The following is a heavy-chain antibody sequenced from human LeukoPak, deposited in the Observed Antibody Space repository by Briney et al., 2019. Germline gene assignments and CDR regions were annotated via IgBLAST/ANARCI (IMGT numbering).Heavy chain of an antibody. CDR1: GFTFSNYG. CDR3: TTTEDGLFGDY. D-gene: IGHD4-11*01. CDR2: IRYDGNNK. J-gene: IGHJ4*02. V-gene: IGHV3-30*02. Sequence: PGGSLRLSCGASGFTFSNYGMLWVRQAPGKGLEWVAFIRYDGNNKLYADSMKGRFTISRDNSKNTLYLHISSLKTEDTAVYYCTTTEDGLFGDYWGQGTLVTVSS.